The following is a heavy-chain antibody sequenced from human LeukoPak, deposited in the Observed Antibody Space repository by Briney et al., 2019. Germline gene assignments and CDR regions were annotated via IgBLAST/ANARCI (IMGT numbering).Heavy chain of an antibody. CDR1: GGSMNSYY. CDR2: IYYSGST. J-gene: IGHJ3*01. V-gene: IGHV4-59*08. Sequence: PSETLSLTCTVSGGSMNSYYWSWMRQRPGKGLEWIAYIYYSGSTNYNPSLKSRVTISVDTSKNQFSLTLSSVTAADTAVYYCARQPGGTAAFDLWGQGTMVTVSS. D-gene: IGHD1-14*01. CDR3: ARQPGGTAAFDL.